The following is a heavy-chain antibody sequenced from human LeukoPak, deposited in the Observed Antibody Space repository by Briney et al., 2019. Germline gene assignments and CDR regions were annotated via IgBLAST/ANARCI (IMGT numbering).Heavy chain of an antibody. CDR3: AKDTSSGWPNWFDP. Sequence: PGGSLRLSCAASGFTFSSYAMSWVRQAPGKGLEWVSAFSGSGGGTYYADSVKGRFTISRDNSKNTLYLQMNSLRAEDTAVYYCAKDTSSGWPNWFDPWGQGTLVTVSS. D-gene: IGHD6-19*01. CDR1: GFTFSSYA. V-gene: IGHV3-23*01. CDR2: FSGSGGGT. J-gene: IGHJ5*02.